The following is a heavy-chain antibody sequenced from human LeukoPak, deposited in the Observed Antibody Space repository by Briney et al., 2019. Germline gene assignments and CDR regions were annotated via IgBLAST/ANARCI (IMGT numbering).Heavy chain of an antibody. D-gene: IGHD2-2*01. Sequence: GGSLRFSCAASGFTFSSYEMNWLAQAPGKGLEGFSYISSSGSTIYYADSVKGRFTISRDNAKNSLYLQMNSLRAEDTAVYYCARDRPIVVVPAADDAFDIWGQGTVVTVSS. J-gene: IGHJ3*02. CDR1: GFTFSSYE. CDR3: ARDRPIVVVPAADDAFDI. CDR2: ISSSGSTI. V-gene: IGHV3-48*03.